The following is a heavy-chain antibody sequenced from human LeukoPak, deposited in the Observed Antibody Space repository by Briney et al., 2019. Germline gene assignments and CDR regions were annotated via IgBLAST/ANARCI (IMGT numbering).Heavy chain of an antibody. CDR1: GGSISSSNW. V-gene: IGHV4-4*02. Sequence: SETLSLTCAVSGGSISSSNWWSWVRQPPGKGLEWIGEIYHSGSTNYNPSLKSRVTISVDKSKNQFSLKLSSVTAADTAVYYCARRSLPYYYDSSGHFDYWGQGTLVTVSS. CDR3: ARRSLPYYYDSSGHFDY. D-gene: IGHD3-22*01. J-gene: IGHJ4*02. CDR2: IYHSGST.